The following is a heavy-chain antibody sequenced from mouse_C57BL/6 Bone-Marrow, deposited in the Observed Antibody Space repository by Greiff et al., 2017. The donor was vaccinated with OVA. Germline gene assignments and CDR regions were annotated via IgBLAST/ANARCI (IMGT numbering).Heavy chain of an antibody. V-gene: IGHV10-1*01. CDR2: ISSKSNNSAT. CDR1: GFSFNTYA. CDR3: LRHAYYINFDWYYDV. J-gene: IGHJ1*03. D-gene: IGHD2-5*01. Sequence: EVQLVESGGGLVQPTGSLKLSCAASGFSFNTYAMNWVRQAPGKGLEWVARISSKSNNSATNYADTGKASFTISRDDSESMLYLQRNNCLTEDSAMYYCLRHAYYINFDWYYDVWGTGTTVTVSS.